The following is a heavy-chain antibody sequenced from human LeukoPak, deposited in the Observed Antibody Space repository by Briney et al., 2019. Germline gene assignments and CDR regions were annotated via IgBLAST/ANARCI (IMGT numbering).Heavy chain of an antibody. CDR2: ISAYNGNT. Sequence: GASVKASCKASGYTFTSYGISWVRQAPGQGLEWMGWISAYNGNTNYAQKLQGRVTMTTDTSTSTAYMELRSLRSDDTAVYYCARDRARSVAGPLYYFDYWGQGTLVTVSS. CDR3: ARDRARSVAGPLYYFDY. V-gene: IGHV1-18*01. D-gene: IGHD6-19*01. J-gene: IGHJ4*02. CDR1: GYTFTSYG.